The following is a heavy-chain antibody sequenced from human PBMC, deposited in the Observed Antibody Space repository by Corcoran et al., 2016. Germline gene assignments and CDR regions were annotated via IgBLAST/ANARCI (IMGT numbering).Heavy chain of an antibody. CDR3: AKVGFCSTSTCYASFDF. CDR1: GFTFSSYW. CDR2: IKQDGSEK. D-gene: IGHD2-2*01. J-gene: IGHJ3*01. Sequence: EVQLVESGGGLVQPGGSLRLSCAASGFTFSSYWMSWVRQAPGKGLEWVANIKQDGSEKYYVDSVKGRFTISRDNAKNSLYLQMNSLKASDTAMYYCAKVGFCSTSTCYASFDFWGQGTMVTVSS. V-gene: IGHV3-7*03.